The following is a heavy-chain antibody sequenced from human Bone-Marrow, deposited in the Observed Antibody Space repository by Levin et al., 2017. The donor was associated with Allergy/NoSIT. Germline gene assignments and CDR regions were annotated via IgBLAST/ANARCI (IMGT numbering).Heavy chain of an antibody. CDR3: AADPLSNWFDP. Sequence: PEASVKVSCKASGFTFTSSAVQWVRQARGQRLEWIGWIVVGSGNTNYAQKFQERVTITRDMSTSTAYMELSSLRSEDTAVYYCAADPLSNWFDPWGQGTLVTVSS. CDR2: IVVGSGNT. J-gene: IGHJ5*02. V-gene: IGHV1-58*01. CDR1: GFTFTSSA.